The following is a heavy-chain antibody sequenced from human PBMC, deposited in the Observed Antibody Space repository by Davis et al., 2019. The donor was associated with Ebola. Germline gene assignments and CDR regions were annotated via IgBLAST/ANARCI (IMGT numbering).Heavy chain of an antibody. Sequence: PGGSLRLSCTVSGGSISSHYWSWIRQPPGKGLEWIGYIYYSGSTNYNPSLKSRVTISVDTSKNQFSLKLSSVTAADTAVYYCARGEWLLPFDYWGQGTLVTVSS. CDR2: IYYSGST. V-gene: IGHV4-59*11. D-gene: IGHD3-3*01. J-gene: IGHJ4*02. CDR1: GGSISSHY. CDR3: ARGEWLLPFDY.